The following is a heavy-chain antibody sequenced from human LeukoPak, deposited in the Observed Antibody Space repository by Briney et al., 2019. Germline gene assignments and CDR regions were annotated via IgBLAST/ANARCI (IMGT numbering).Heavy chain of an antibody. D-gene: IGHD3-22*01. V-gene: IGHV3-66*01. CDR1: GFTVSSNY. CDR3: ARLAQWLLGSNAFDI. CDR2: IYSGGST. J-gene: IGHJ3*02. Sequence: PGGSLRLSCAASGFTVSSNYMSWVRQAPGKGLEWVSVIYSGGSTYYADSVKGRFTISKDNSKSTLYLQMNSLRAEDTAVYYCARLAQWLLGSNAFDIWGQGTMVTVSS.